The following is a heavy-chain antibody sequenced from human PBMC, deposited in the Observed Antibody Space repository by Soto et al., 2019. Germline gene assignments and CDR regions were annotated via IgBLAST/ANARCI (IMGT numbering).Heavy chain of an antibody. V-gene: IGHV4-39*07. J-gene: IGHJ5*02. CDR2: IFYSGST. CDR3: ARDSHPYCGGDCPLYNWFDP. D-gene: IGHD2-21*02. Sequence: SETLSLTCTVSGGSISSSSYYWGWIRQPPGKGLEWIGSIFYSGSTYYNPSLKSRVTISVDTSKNQFSLKLSSVTAADTAVYYCARDSHPYCGGDCPLYNWFDPWGQGTLVTVSS. CDR1: GGSISSSSYY.